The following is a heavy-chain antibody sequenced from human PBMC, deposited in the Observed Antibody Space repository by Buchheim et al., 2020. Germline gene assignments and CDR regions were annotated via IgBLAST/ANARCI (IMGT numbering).Heavy chain of an antibody. CDR3: ARVSTVAGTFYYYYYMDV. CDR2: IKQDGSEK. D-gene: IGHD6-19*01. V-gene: IGHV3-7*01. CDR1: GFTFSSYW. Sequence: EVQLVESGGGLVQPGGSLRLSCAASGFTFSSYWMSWVRQAPGKGLEWVANIKQDGSEKYYVDSVKGRFTISRDNAKHSLYLQMNSLRAEDTAVYYCARVSTVAGTFYYYYYMDVWGKGTT. J-gene: IGHJ6*03.